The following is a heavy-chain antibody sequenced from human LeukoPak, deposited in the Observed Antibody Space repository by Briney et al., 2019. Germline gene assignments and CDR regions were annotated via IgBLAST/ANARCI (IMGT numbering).Heavy chain of an antibody. Sequence: GGSLRLSCAASGFTFSNYAMNWVRQAPGKGLEWVAVISYDGSNKYYADSVKGRFTISRDNSKNTLYLQMNSLRAEDTAVYYCAKTYTDYGDYAYYFDYWGQGTLVTVSS. J-gene: IGHJ4*02. V-gene: IGHV3-30*18. D-gene: IGHD4-17*01. CDR1: GFTFSNYA. CDR2: ISYDGSNK. CDR3: AKTYTDYGDYAYYFDY.